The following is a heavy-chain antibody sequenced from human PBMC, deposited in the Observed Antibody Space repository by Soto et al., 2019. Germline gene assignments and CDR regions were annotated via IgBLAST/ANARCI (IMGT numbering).Heavy chain of an antibody. J-gene: IGHJ6*02. Sequence: QVQLQESGPGLVKPSETLSLTCTVSGDSLSSYYWSWIRQPPGKGLEWIGYIYYSGSTNYNPSLESRVTIFLDTSKNQVSLKVSSLTAPDTAVYFSARGRLEERGQYSCYSYGLDVWGQGTTVTVSS. CDR1: GDSLSSYY. V-gene: IGHV4-59*01. CDR3: ARGRLEERGQYSCYSYGLDV. CDR2: IYYSGST. D-gene: IGHD1-1*01.